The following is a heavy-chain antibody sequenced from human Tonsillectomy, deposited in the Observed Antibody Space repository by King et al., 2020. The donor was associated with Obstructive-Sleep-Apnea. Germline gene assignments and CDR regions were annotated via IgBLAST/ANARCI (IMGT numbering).Heavy chain of an antibody. Sequence: GQLVQSGGGLVQPGGSLRLSCAASGFTCSSCWMSWVRQAPGKGLEWVANIKQDGSEKYYRDSVKGRFTISRDNAKNSVYLQMNSLRAEDTAVYYCATGLGLKWYFDLWGRGTLVTVSS. D-gene: IGHD2-8*01. CDR3: ATGLGLKWYFDL. CDR2: IKQDGSEK. J-gene: IGHJ2*01. V-gene: IGHV3-7*01. CDR1: GFTCSSCW.